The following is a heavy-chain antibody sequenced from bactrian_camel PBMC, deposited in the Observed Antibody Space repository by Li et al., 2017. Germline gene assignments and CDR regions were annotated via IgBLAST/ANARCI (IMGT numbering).Heavy chain of an antibody. D-gene: IGHD3*01. J-gene: IGHJ4*01. V-gene: IGHV3S53*01. CDR2: IAGDGRT. CDR1: GYTLPMN. Sequence: HVQLVESGGDSVQAGESLRLSCVASGYTLPMNMGWFRRLPGQEREGGALIAGDGRTDYADSVKGRFTISKDSVKNTLYLEMNSLKPEDTDMYYCAACSDPFFGQGTQVTVS.